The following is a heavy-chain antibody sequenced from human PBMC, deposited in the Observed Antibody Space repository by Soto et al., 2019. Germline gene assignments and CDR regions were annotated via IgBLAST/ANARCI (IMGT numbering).Heavy chain of an antibody. D-gene: IGHD3-10*01. CDR1: GGTFSSYA. CDR3: ARGSVVRRVKCCYYYGMDV. V-gene: IGHV1-69*12. Sequence: QVQLVQSGAEVKKPGSSVKVSCKASGGTFSSYAISWVRQAPGQGHEWMGGIIPIFGTANYAQKFQGRVTITAYESTSTAYMELSSLRSEDTAVYYCARGSVVRRVKCCYYYGMDVWGQGTTVTVSS. CDR2: IIPIFGTA. J-gene: IGHJ6*02.